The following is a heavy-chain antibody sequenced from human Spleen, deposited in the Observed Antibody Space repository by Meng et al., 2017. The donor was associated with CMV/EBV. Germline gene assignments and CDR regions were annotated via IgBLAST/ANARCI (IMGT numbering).Heavy chain of an antibody. J-gene: IGHJ6*02. CDR1: SGDYY. Sequence: SGDYYWSWIRQPPGKGLEWIGYIYYSGSTYYNPSLKSRVTISVDTSKNQFSLKLSSVTAADTAVYYCARVVDPIVVVPDYYYGMDVWGQGTTVTVSS. CDR2: IYYSGST. V-gene: IGHV4-30-4*08. D-gene: IGHD2-2*01. CDR3: ARVVDPIVVVPDYYYGMDV.